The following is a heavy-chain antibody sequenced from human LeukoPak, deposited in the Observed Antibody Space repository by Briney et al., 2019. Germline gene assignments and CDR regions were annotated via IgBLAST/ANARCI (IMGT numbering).Heavy chain of an antibody. J-gene: IGHJ4*02. CDR1: GFTFGSYD. CDR2: IGVAANT. D-gene: IGHD1-26*01. Sequence: GGSLRLSCAASGFTFGSYDMHWVRQATGKVLEGVSAIGVAANTFYSGSVKGRFTISRENAKNSLYLLMSSLRAEDTAVYYCARQNTPHGSFDYWGQGILVTVSS. V-gene: IGHV3-13*01. CDR3: ARQNTPHGSFDY.